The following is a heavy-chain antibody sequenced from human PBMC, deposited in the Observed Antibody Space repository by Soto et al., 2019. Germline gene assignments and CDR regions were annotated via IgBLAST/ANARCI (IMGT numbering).Heavy chain of an antibody. D-gene: IGHD6-6*01. CDR3: ARGVGIAARPGYYYGMDV. CDR2: IIPIFGTA. J-gene: IGHJ6*02. CDR1: GGTLSNYA. Sequence: SVKVSCKASGGTLSNYAISWVRQAPGQGLEWMGGIIPIFGTANYAQKFQGRVTITADESTSTAYMELSSLRSEDTAVYYCARGVGIAARPGYYYGMDVWGQGTTVTVSS. V-gene: IGHV1-69*13.